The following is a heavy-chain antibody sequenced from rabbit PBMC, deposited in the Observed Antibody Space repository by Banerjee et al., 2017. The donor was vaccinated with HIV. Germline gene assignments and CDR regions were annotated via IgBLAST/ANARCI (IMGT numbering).Heavy chain of an antibody. CDR2: IYAASSGST. Sequence: QEQLMESGGGLVQPGGSLKLSCKASGFDFSSSYWMTWVRQAPGKGLEWIGCIYAASSGSTWYASWVNGRFMISKTSSTTVTLQMTSLTVADTATYFCARDLAGVIGWNFNLWGQGTLVTVS. V-gene: IGHV1S45*01. CDR3: ARDLAGVIGWNFNL. D-gene: IGHD4-1*01. J-gene: IGHJ4*01. CDR1: GFDFSSSYW.